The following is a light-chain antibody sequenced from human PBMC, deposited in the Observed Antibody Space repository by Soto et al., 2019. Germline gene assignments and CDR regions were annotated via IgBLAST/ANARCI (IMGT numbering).Light chain of an antibody. V-gene: IGKV1-39*01. Sequence: DIQMTQSPSTLSGSVGDRVTITCRARQNINSYLNWYQQKPGKDPKLLIYAESSLQSGVPSRFSGSGSGTDFTLTVSSLQPEDFATYYCHQSYDIPTFGQGTRLEIK. CDR3: HQSYDIPT. CDR1: QNINSY. J-gene: IGKJ5*01. CDR2: AES.